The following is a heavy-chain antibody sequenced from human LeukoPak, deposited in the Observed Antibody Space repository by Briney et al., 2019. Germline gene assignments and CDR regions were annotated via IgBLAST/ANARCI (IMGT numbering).Heavy chain of an antibody. CDR3: ARGYYDNSGYYFPFDF. J-gene: IGHJ4*02. V-gene: IGHV3-11*06. CDR2: IRSSSSYT. D-gene: IGHD3-22*01. Sequence: PGGSLRLSCAASGYTFSNAWMSWIRQAPGKGLEWVSYIRSSSSYTNYADSVKGRFTISRDNAKNSLYLQMNSLRAEDTAVYYCARGYYDNSGYYFPFDFWGQGTLVTVSS. CDR1: GYTFSNAW.